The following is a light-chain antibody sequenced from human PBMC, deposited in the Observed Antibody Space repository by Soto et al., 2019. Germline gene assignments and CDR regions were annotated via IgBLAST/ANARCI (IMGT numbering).Light chain of an antibody. Sequence: EIMMTQSPGTLSVSPGEGATLSCTASQSVSSSYLAWYQQKPGQAPRLLIYGASSRATGIPDRFSGSGSGTDFTLTFSRLEPEDFAVYYCQQYGSSPYTFGQGTKLEIK. J-gene: IGKJ2*01. CDR3: QQYGSSPYT. CDR1: QSVSSSY. CDR2: GAS. V-gene: IGKV3-20*01.